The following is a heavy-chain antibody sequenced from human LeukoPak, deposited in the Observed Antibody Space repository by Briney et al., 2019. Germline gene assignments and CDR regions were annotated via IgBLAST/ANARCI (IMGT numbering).Heavy chain of an antibody. CDR3: AEVPLGAVIGAKGSPARKADAFDI. D-gene: IGHD3-16*02. CDR1: GYTFTSYD. CDR2: MNPNSGNT. Sequence: ASVKVSCKASGYTFTSYDINWVRQATGQGLEWMGWMNPNSGNTGYAQKFQGRVTITRNTSISTAYMELSSLRSEDTAVYYCAEVPLGAVIGAKGSPARKADAFDIWGQGTMVTVSS. V-gene: IGHV1-8*03. J-gene: IGHJ3*02.